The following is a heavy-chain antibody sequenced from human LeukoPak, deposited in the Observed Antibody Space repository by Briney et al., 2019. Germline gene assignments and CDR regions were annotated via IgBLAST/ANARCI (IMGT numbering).Heavy chain of an antibody. CDR2: NSAYNGNT. CDR1: GYTFTSYG. Sequence: ASVKVSCKASGYTFTSYGISWVRQAPGQGLEWMGWNSAYNGNTNYAQKLQGRVTMTTDTSTSTAYMELRSLRSDDTAVYYCARAKYYYGSGENNWFDPWGQGTLVTVSS. CDR3: ARAKYYYGSGENNWFDP. V-gene: IGHV1-18*01. J-gene: IGHJ5*02. D-gene: IGHD3-10*01.